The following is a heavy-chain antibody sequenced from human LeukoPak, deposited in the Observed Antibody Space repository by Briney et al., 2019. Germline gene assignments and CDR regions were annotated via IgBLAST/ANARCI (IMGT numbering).Heavy chain of an antibody. CDR3: AVAPEQWGFDI. J-gene: IGHJ3*02. Sequence: GSLRLSCAASGFTFSSYAMHWVRQVPSKGLEWVAVISYDGSNKYYADCVKGRFTISRDNSKNTLYLQMNSLRAEDTAVYYCAVAPEQWGFDIWGQGTMVTVSS. V-gene: IGHV3-30*04. CDR2: ISYDGSNK. D-gene: IGHD6-19*01. CDR1: GFTFSSYA.